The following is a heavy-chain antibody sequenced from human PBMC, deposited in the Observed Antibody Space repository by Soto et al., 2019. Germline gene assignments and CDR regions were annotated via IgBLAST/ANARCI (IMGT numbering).Heavy chain of an antibody. CDR3: ARGGSGAYYQDY. J-gene: IGHJ4*02. CDR1: GFTFSSYW. D-gene: IGHD3-22*01. Sequence: EVQLVESGGDFVQPGGSLRLSCAASGFTFSSYWMHWVRQVPGKGLVWVSRINSDGSRVNYADSVKGRFAISSDNAKNTLYLLVNSLTVEDTALYSWARGGSGAYYQDYWGRGTLVTVS. V-gene: IGHV3-74*01. CDR2: INSDGSRV.